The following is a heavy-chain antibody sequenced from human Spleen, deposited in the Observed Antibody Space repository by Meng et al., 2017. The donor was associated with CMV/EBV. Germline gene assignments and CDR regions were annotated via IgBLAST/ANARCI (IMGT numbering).Heavy chain of an antibody. CDR2: IYYSGST. J-gene: IGHJ5*02. CDR1: CGSFRSCDCY. V-gene: IGHV4-30-4*08. D-gene: IGHD1-26*01. Sequence: VCCGSFRSCDCYWSWLPRPPGRDVVGIGYIYYSGSTYYNPSLKSRVTISVDTSKNQFSLKLSSVTAADTAVYYCARVGELGIGNEAPWGQGTLVTVSS. CDR3: ARVGELGIGNEAP.